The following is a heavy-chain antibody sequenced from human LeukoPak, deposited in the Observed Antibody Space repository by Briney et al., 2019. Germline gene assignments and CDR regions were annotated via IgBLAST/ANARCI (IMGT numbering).Heavy chain of an antibody. CDR2: IWYDGSNK. J-gene: IGHJ3*02. D-gene: IGHD4-17*01. CDR1: GFTFSSYG. CDR3: ASDNPNDDGSVFDI. Sequence: GGSLRLSCAASGFTFSSYGMHWVRQAPGKGLEWVAVIWYDGSNKYYADSVKGRFTISRDNSKNTLYLQMKSRRAEDTAVYYCASDNPNDDGSVFDIWGQGTMVTVSS. V-gene: IGHV3-33*01.